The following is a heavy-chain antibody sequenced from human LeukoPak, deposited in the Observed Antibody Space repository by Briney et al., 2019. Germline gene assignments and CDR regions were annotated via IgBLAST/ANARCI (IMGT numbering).Heavy chain of an antibody. Sequence: PGGSLRLSCAASGFTVSSNYMSWVRQAPGKGLEWVSVIYSGGSTYYADSVKGRFTISRDNSKNTLYLQMNSLRAEDTAVYYCARAEVGATSRYAFDIWGQGTMVTVSS. D-gene: IGHD1-26*01. V-gene: IGHV3-53*05. CDR3: ARAEVGATSRYAFDI. CDR1: GFTVSSNY. J-gene: IGHJ3*02. CDR2: IYSGGST.